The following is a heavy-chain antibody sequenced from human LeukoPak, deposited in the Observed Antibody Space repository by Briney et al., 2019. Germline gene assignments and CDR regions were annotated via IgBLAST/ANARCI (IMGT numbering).Heavy chain of an antibody. D-gene: IGHD5-24*01. CDR1: GGTFSSYA. J-gene: IGHJ4*02. CDR3: AAVPEMATIKFDY. V-gene: IGHV1-69*05. CDR2: IIPIFGTA. Sequence: SVKVSCKAPGGTFSSYAISWVRQAPGQGLEWIGGIIPIFGTANYAQKFQGRVTITTDESTSTAYMELSSLRSEDTAVYYCAAVPEMATIKFDYWGQGTLVTVSS.